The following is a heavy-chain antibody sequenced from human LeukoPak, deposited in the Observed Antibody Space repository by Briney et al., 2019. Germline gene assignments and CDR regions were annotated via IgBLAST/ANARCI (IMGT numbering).Heavy chain of an antibody. D-gene: IGHD3-3*01. CDR2: ISSNIITT. V-gene: IGHV3-48*01. CDR1: GFTFSSYS. J-gene: IGHJ1*01. Sequence: PGGSLRLSCAASGFTFSSYSMSWVRQAPGKGLQWVPYISSNIITTYYADSVRGRFIVSRDNAKNSLYLQINSLRAEDTAVYYCAGSTLWSGIFQYWGQGTLVTVSS. CDR3: AGSTLWSGIFQY.